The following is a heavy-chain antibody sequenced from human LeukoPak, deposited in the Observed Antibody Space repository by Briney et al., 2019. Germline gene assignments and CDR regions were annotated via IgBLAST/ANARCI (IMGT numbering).Heavy chain of an antibody. D-gene: IGHD6-13*01. Sequence: ATVKVSCKASGYTFTGYYMHWVRQAPGQGLEWMGWINPNSGGTNYAQKFQGRVTMTRDTSISTAYMELSRLRSDDTAVYYCAKVRGIAAAGPYYYYYMDVWGKGTTVTVSS. CDR3: AKVRGIAAAGPYYYYYMDV. CDR2: INPNSGGT. V-gene: IGHV1-2*02. CDR1: GYTFTGYY. J-gene: IGHJ6*03.